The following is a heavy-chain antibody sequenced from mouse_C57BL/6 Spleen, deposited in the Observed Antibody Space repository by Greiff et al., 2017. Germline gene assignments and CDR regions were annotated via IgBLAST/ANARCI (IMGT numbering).Heavy chain of an antibody. D-gene: IGHD1-1*01. CDR1: GFTFSDYG. Sequence: EVMLVESGGGLVKPGGSLKLSCAASGFTFSDYGMHWVRQAPEKGLEWVAYISSGSSTIYYADTVKGRFTISRDNAKNTLFLQMTSLRSEDTAMYYCARPGYYGGSSLLWYFDVWGTGTTVTVSS. CDR3: ARPGYYGGSSLLWYFDV. CDR2: ISSGSSTI. V-gene: IGHV5-17*01. J-gene: IGHJ1*03.